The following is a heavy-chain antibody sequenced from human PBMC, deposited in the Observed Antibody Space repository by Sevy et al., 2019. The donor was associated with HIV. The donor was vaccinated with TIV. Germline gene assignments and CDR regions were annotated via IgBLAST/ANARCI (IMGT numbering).Heavy chain of an antibody. Sequence: SETLSLTCTVSGGSISSYYWSWIRQPPGKGLEWIGYNYYSGSTNYNPSLKSRVTISVDTSKNQFSLKLSSVTAADTAVYYCARHPRAARPFDYWGQGTLVTVSS. V-gene: IGHV4-59*08. CDR1: GGSISSYY. CDR3: ARHPRAARPFDY. J-gene: IGHJ4*02. D-gene: IGHD6-6*01. CDR2: NYYSGST.